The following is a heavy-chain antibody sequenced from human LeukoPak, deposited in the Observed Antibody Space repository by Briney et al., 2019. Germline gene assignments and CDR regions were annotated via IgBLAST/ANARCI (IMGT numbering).Heavy chain of an antibody. V-gene: IGHV1-18*01. CDR1: GYTVTSYG. Sequence: ASVKVSCKASGYTVTSYGISWVRQAPGQGLEWMGWISAYNGNTNYAQKLQGRVTMTTDTSTSTAYMELRSLRSDDTAVYYCARSLWFGESYYMDVWGKGTTVTVSS. CDR2: ISAYNGNT. D-gene: IGHD3-10*01. CDR3: ARSLWFGESYYMDV. J-gene: IGHJ6*03.